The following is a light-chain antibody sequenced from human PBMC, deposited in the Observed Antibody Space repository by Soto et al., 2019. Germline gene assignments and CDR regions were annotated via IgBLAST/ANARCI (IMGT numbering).Light chain of an antibody. J-gene: IGKJ1*01. V-gene: IGKV3-20*01. CDR3: QQYSASPVT. Sequence: EIVLTQSLGTLSLSPGERATLSCRASQSVSSDYLAWYQQKPGQAPRLLIYGISRRASGIPDRFSGSGSGTDFTLTISRLEPEDFAVYYCQQYSASPVTFGQGTKVEIK. CDR2: GIS. CDR1: QSVSSDY.